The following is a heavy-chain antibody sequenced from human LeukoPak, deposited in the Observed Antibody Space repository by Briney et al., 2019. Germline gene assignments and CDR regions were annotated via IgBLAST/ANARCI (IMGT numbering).Heavy chain of an antibody. V-gene: IGHV4-34*01. CDR1: GGSFSGYY. CDR3: ARVLPAAPNWFDP. CDR2: VNHSGST. J-gene: IGHJ5*02. D-gene: IGHD2-2*01. Sequence: SETLSLTCAVYGGSFSGYYWSWIRQPSGKGLEWIGEVNHSGSTNYNPSLKSRVTISVDTSKNQFSLKLSSVTAADTAVYYCARVLPAAPNWFDPWGQGTLVTVSS.